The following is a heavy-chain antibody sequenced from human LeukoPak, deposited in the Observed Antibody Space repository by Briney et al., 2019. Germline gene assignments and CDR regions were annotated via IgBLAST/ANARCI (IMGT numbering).Heavy chain of an antibody. D-gene: IGHD5-12*01. CDR2: IWYDGSNK. J-gene: IGHJ4*02. CDR1: GFTFSSYG. V-gene: IGHV3-33*01. Sequence: PGGSLRLSCAASGFTFSSYGMHWVRQAPGKGLEWVAVIWYDGSNKYYADSVKGRFTISRDNSKNTLYLQMNSLRAEDTAVYYCARADPGVYSGYDHEAFDYWGQGTLVTVSS. CDR3: ARADPGVYSGYDHEAFDY.